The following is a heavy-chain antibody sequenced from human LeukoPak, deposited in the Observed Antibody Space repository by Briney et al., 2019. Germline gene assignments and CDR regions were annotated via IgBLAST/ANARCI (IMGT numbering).Heavy chain of an antibody. J-gene: IGHJ6*02. Sequence: SGTLSLTCGVSGGSISSSTYYWGWIRQPPGKGLELIGSKYYSGNSYYNPSLKSRVSISVDTSKNQFSLKLSSVTAADTAVYYCARLYYYYGLDVWGQGTTVTVSS. V-gene: IGHV4-39*01. CDR3: ARLYYYYGLDV. CDR1: GGSISSSTYY. CDR2: KYYSGNS.